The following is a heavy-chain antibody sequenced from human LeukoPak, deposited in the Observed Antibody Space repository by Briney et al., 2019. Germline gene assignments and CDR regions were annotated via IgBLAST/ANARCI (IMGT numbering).Heavy chain of an antibody. CDR2: IIPIFGTA. D-gene: IGHD3-10*01. CDR3: ARVPGMVRGSGYYYYYMDV. Sequence: ASVKVSCKASGGTFSSYAISWVRQAPGQGLEWMGGIIPIFGTANYAQKFQGRVTITADESTSTAYMELSSLGSEDTAVYYCARVPGMVRGSGYYYYYMDVWGKGTTVTISS. CDR1: GGTFSSYA. J-gene: IGHJ6*03. V-gene: IGHV1-69*13.